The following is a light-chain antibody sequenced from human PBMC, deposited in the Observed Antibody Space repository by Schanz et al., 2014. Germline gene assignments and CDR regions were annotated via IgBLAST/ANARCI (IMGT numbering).Light chain of an antibody. J-gene: IGLJ3*02. V-gene: IGLV2-11*01. Sequence: QSALTQPRSVSGSPGQSVTISCTGASSDVGSYNYVSWYQQHPGKAPKVTIYGVSKRPSGVPDRFSGSKSGNTASLTISGLQAEDEGDYYCQSHDSSVSGWVFGGGTKLTVL. CDR1: SSDVGSYNY. CDR3: QSHDSSVSGWV. CDR2: GVS.